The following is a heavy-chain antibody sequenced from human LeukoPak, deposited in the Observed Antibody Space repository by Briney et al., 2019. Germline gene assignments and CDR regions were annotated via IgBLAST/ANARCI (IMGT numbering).Heavy chain of an antibody. V-gene: IGHV1-2*02. D-gene: IGHD4-17*01. CDR1: GYTFTDDY. Sequence: ASVNFSCNASGYTFTDDYIHWVGPAPGQGREWMGWINPNSGDTKYAQKFQGGVTMTRDTFISTAYMELSRPRSDDTAVYYCATGGSGDYLAVDIWGQGTVVTVSS. CDR2: INPNSGDT. J-gene: IGHJ3*02. CDR3: ATGGSGDYLAVDI.